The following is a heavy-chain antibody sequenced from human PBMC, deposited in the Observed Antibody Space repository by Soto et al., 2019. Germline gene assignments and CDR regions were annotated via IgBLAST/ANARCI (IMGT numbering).Heavy chain of an antibody. V-gene: IGHV4-61*01. Sequence: QVQLQESGPGLAKPSETLSLTCTVSGGSVSSGSYFWSCIRQPPGKGLEWIGYIYYSGSTNYNPSLKSRVTMSVDTSKNQFSQKLSSVAAADTAVYYCARALRFSYYFDYWGQGTLVTVSS. J-gene: IGHJ4*02. D-gene: IGHD3-3*01. CDR3: ARALRFSYYFDY. CDR2: IYYSGST. CDR1: GGSVSSGSYF.